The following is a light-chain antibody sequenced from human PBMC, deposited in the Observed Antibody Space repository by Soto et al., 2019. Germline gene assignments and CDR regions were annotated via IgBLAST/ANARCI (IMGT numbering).Light chain of an antibody. J-gene: IGLJ2*01. CDR3: QSYDGSLSGVAV. Sequence: QSVLTQPPSVSGAPGQRVTISCTGSSSNIGADYDVHWYQHLPGTAPKLLIYRNSNRPSGVPDRFSGSKSGTSASLAITGLQAEDEADYYCQSYDGSLSGVAVFGGGTKLTVL. CDR2: RNS. V-gene: IGLV1-40*01. CDR1: SSNIGADYD.